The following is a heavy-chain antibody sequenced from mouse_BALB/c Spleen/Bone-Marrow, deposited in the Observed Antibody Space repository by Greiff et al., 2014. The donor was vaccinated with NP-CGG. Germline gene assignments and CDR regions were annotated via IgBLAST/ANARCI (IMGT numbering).Heavy chain of an antibody. CDR3: ARYHFDD. CDR2: ILPGSVTT. J-gene: IGHJ2*01. V-gene: IGHV1-9*01. CDR1: GYTFSSNW. Sequence: VQLQQSGAELMKPGASVKLSCKATGYTFSSNWIEWVKQRPGHGLEWIGEILPGSVTTNYNGRFKGKATFTADTSSNTAYMQLSSLAAEDSAVYNCARYHFDDWGAGTTLTVSS.